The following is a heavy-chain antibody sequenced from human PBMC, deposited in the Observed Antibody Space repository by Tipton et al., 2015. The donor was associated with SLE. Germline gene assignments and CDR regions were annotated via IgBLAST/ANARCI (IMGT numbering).Heavy chain of an antibody. D-gene: IGHD6-6*01. CDR1: GGSISSSSYF. CDR2: IYYSGST. V-gene: IGHV4-39*07. CDR3: ASGPSSIAALTWFDP. J-gene: IGHJ5*02. Sequence: TLSLTCTVSGGSISSSSYFWGWIRQPPGKGLEWIGSIYYSGSTYYKSSLKSRVTISIDTSKNQFSLKLSSVTAADTAVYYRASGPSSIAALTWFDPWGQGTLVTVSS.